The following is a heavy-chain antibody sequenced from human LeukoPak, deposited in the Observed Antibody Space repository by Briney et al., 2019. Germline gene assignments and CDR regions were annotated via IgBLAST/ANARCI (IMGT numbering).Heavy chain of an antibody. Sequence: PSETLSLTCTVSGDSITSGGYYWSWIRHHPGKGLEWIGYIYHSGNTYYKPSLKSRVSISVDTSKNQFSLNLTSVTAADTAVYYCVRSGVVAATRGRFDPWGQGTLAIVSS. CDR2: IYHSGNT. D-gene: IGHD2-15*01. J-gene: IGHJ5*02. V-gene: IGHV4-31*03. CDR3: VRSGVVAATRGRFDP. CDR1: GDSITSGGYY.